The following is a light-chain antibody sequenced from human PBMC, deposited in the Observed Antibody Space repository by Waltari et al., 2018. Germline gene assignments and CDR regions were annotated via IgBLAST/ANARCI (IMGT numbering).Light chain of an antibody. CDR1: QSILYSSNDKNY. CDR3: QQYYRSRT. V-gene: IGKV4-1*01. Sequence: QSILYSSNDKNYLAWYQQKPGQPPKLLIYWASTRESGVPDRFSGSGSGTDFSLTISSLQAEDVAVYYCQQYYRSRTFGQGTKVEIK. CDR2: WAS. J-gene: IGKJ1*01.